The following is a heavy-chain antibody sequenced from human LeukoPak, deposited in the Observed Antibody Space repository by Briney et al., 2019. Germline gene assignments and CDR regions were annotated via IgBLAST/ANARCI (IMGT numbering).Heavy chain of an antibody. CDR2: MNPNSGNT. CDR1: GYTSTSYD. CDR3: ARSPYYDFWSGYSYYYYYMDV. J-gene: IGHJ6*03. Sequence: ASVKVSCTASGYTSTSYDINWVRQATGQGLEWIGWMNPNSGNTGYAQKFQGRVTMTRNTSISTAYMELSSLRSEDTAVYYCARSPYYDFWSGYSYYYYYMDVWGKGTTVTVSS. V-gene: IGHV1-8*01. D-gene: IGHD3-3*01.